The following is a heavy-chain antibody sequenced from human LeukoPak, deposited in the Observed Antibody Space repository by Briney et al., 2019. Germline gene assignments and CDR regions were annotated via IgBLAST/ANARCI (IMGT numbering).Heavy chain of an antibody. CDR3: ARGDGGYDILTGYYLGWFDP. D-gene: IGHD3-9*01. V-gene: IGHV4-31*03. CDR2: IYYSGST. J-gene: IGHJ5*02. Sequence: SQTLSPTCTVSGGSISSGGYYWSWIRQHPGKGLEWIGYIYYSGSTYYNPSLKSRVTISVDTSKNQFSLKLSSVTAADTAVYYCARGDGGYDILTGYYLGWFDPWGQGTLVTVSS. CDR1: GGSISSGGYY.